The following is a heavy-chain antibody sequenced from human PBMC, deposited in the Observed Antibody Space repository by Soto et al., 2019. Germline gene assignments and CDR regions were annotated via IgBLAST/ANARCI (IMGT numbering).Heavy chain of an antibody. CDR1: GFTFSSYG. CDR3: AKDAQWELRWPRGMDV. Sequence: QVQLVESGGGVVQPGRSLRLSCAASGFTFSSYGMRWVRQAPGKGLEWVAVISYDGSNKYYADSVKGRFTISRDNSKNTLYLQMNSLRAEDTAVYYCAKDAQWELRWPRGMDVWGQGTTVTVSS. D-gene: IGHD1-26*01. CDR2: ISYDGSNK. J-gene: IGHJ6*02. V-gene: IGHV3-30*18.